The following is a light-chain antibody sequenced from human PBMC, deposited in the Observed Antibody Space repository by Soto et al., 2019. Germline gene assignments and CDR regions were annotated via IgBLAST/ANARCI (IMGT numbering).Light chain of an antibody. V-gene: IGKV3-11*01. Sequence: EILLTQSPAILSLSPGERVTLSWRASQSVRSSLAWYQQKPGQAPRLLIYDASTRATGIPGRFSGSGSGTDFTLTISNLEPEDFAVYYCQQRSSWPWTFGQGAKVEIK. CDR1: QSVRSS. J-gene: IGKJ1*01. CDR3: QQRSSWPWT. CDR2: DAS.